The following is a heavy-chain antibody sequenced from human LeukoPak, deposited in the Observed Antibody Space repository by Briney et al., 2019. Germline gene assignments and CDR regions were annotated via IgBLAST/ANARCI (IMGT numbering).Heavy chain of an antibody. CDR3: ARAPTENYYGSGSYFVGYYYYYMDV. V-gene: IGHV1-18*01. CDR1: GYTFTNYG. Sequence: ASVKVSCKTSGYTFTNYGISWVRQAPGQGLEWMGWISPYNGNTNYAQMLQGRVTMTTDTSTSTAYMEVRSLRADDTAVYYCARAPTENYYGSGSYFVGYYYYYMDVWGKGTTVTVSS. J-gene: IGHJ6*03. CDR2: ISPYNGNT. D-gene: IGHD3-10*01.